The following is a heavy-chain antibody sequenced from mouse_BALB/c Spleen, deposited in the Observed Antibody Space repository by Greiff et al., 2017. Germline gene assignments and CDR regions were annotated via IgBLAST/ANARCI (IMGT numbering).Heavy chain of an antibody. Sequence: EVKLVESGGGLVKPGGSLKLSCAASGFTFSSYAMSWVRQTPEKRLEWVASISSGGSTYYPDSVKGRFTISRDNARNILYLQMSSLRSEDTAMYYCARGTNWGYYFDYWGQGTTLTVSS. CDR3: ARGTNWGYYFDY. D-gene: IGHD4-1*01. J-gene: IGHJ2*01. CDR1: GFTFSSYA. CDR2: ISSGGST. V-gene: IGHV5-6-5*01.